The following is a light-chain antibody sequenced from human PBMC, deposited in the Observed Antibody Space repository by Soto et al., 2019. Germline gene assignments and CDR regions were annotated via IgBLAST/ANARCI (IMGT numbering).Light chain of an antibody. Sequence: EMVMTQSQATLSVSPGERATLACRASLNLIRNLAWYQQQPGQAPRLLIFYASTRATGIPARISGSGSGTDFTLTIRSLQSEDFAVYYCQQYDKWPHTFGQGTKLEIK. J-gene: IGKJ2*01. CDR3: QQYDKWPHT. CDR1: LNLIRN. V-gene: IGKV3-15*01. CDR2: YAS.